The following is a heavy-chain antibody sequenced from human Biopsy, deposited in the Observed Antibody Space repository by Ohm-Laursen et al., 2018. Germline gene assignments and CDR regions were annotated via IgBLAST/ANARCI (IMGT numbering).Heavy chain of an antibody. Sequence: ASVKVSCKASGDRFTEFSIHWVRQAPGKGLEWMGGFDPEEGQRTYAQKFQGRLTMTEDTSADTAYMELRGLRSGDAAVYYCAADSENCGGDCYIYWGQGTQVTVSS. CDR2: FDPEEGQR. CDR3: AADSENCGGDCYIY. CDR1: GDRFTEFS. D-gene: IGHD2-21*02. J-gene: IGHJ4*02. V-gene: IGHV1-24*01.